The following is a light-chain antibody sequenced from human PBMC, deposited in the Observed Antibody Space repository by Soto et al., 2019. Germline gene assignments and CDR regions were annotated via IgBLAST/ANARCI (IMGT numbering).Light chain of an antibody. Sequence: EIVLTQSPATLSLSPGERATLSCRASQGVSSYLAWYQQKPGQAPRLLIHDASNRATGIPARFSGSGSGTDFTLTISSLVPEDFAVSYCQQRSNWPPWTFGQGTKVEIK. CDR1: QGVSSY. V-gene: IGKV3-11*01. J-gene: IGKJ1*01. CDR2: DAS. CDR3: QQRSNWPPWT.